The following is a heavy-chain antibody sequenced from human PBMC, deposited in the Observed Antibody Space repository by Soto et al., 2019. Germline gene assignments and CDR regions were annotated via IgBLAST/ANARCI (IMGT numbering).Heavy chain of an antibody. J-gene: IGHJ3*02. V-gene: IGHV3-30*02. Sequence: GGSLRLSCTPSRFTFSTYCLPWVRQAPGKGLEWVATIWSHGNTYYYKDSIKAGLAVSRDNSKKKLSLQMKSVRTDDTAVYYCAKGQWLLGREVGDAFDIWGRGTVVTVSS. CDR3: AKGQWLLGREVGDAFDI. CDR1: RFTFSTYC. D-gene: IGHD6-19*01. CDR2: IWSHGNTY.